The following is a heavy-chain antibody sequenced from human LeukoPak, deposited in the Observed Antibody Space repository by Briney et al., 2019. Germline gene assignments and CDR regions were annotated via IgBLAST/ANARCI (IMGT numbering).Heavy chain of an antibody. Sequence: GGSLRLSCAASGFTFSRYWMHWVRQAPGKGLVWVSRINSDGSTTSYADSVKGRFTISRDNAKNTLYLQMNSLRAEDTAVYYCAKGGSPSHNWFNSWGQGTLVTVSS. CDR2: INSDGSTT. CDR1: GFTFSRYW. D-gene: IGHD2-15*01. V-gene: IGHV3-74*01. CDR3: AKGGSPSHNWFNS. J-gene: IGHJ5*01.